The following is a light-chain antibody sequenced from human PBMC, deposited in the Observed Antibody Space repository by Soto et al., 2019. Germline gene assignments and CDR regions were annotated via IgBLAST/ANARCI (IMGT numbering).Light chain of an antibody. J-gene: IGLJ1*01. CDR2: EIN. Sequence: QCPLSHPPSASWSPGHSVTRYCTGTSSDLPAYDYVSWYQQHPGKAPKLIIYEINNRPSGVPDRFSGSKSGNTASLTVSVLQAEDEADYYCSSFAGSNNFPYVFGTGTKVTVL. V-gene: IGLV2-8*01. CDR1: SSDLPAYDY. CDR3: SSFAGSNNFPYV.